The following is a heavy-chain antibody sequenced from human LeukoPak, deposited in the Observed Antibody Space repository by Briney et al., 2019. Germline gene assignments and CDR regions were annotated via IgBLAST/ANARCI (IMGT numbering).Heavy chain of an antibody. CDR3: AKESNDYGDYVQDLGFDY. Sequence: PGGSLRLSCAASGFTFSSYWMSWVRQAPGKGLEWVANIKQDGSEKYYVDSVKGRFTISRDNAKNTLYLQMNSLRAEDTAVYYCAKESNDYGDYVQDLGFDYWGQGTLVTVSS. D-gene: IGHD4-17*01. V-gene: IGHV3-7*01. CDR2: IKQDGSEK. J-gene: IGHJ4*02. CDR1: GFTFSSYW.